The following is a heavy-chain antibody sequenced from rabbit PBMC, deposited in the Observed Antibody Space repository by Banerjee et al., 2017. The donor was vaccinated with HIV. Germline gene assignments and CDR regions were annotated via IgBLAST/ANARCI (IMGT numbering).Heavy chain of an antibody. Sequence: QEQLEESGGDLVKPEGSLTLTCTASGFSFSSGYWICWVRQAPGKGLELIACIYTGSGSTYYASWAKGRFTTSKISSTTVTLQMTSLTAADTATYFCARAGSGSYPYYFKLWGQGTLVTVS. CDR3: ARAGSGSYPYYFKL. V-gene: IGHV1S45*01. CDR2: IYTGSGST. J-gene: IGHJ4*01. CDR1: GFSFSSGYW. D-gene: IGHD8-1*01.